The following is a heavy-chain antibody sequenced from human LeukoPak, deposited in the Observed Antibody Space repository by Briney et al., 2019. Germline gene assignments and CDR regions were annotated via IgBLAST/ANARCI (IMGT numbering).Heavy chain of an antibody. CDR2: INSAGSN. J-gene: IGHJ4*02. CDR3: AKDQNTVATAPFDS. CDR1: RFTFHRYP. D-gene: IGHD4-17*01. V-gene: IGHV3-23*01. Sequence: QRLPYAHSRFTFHRYPLRWVLQAPRKGLERVSAINSAGSNYYGDSVRRRFTISRDNSKNVLYLQMNSLRAEDTALYYCAKDQNTVATAPFDSWGQGTLVTVPS.